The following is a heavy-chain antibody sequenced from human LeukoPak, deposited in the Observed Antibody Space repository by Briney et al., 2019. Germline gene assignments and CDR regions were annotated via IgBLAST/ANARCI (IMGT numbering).Heavy chain of an antibody. CDR3: ARGLGDYYYYGMDV. CDR1: GYTFTSYG. J-gene: IGHJ6*02. D-gene: IGHD3-16*01. Sequence: ASVTVSCKASGYTFTSYGISWVRQAPGQGLEWMGWISAYNGNTNYAQKLQGRVTMTTDTSTSTAYMELRSLRSDDTAVYYCARGLGDYYYYGMDVWGQGTTVTVSS. CDR2: ISAYNGNT. V-gene: IGHV1-18*01.